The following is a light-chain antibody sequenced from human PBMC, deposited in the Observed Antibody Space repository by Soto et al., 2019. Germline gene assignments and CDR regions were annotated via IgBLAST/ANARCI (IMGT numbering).Light chain of an antibody. CDR1: QGISSA. J-gene: IGKJ1*01. V-gene: IGKV1-13*02. CDR3: QQFNSYLRT. CDR2: DAS. Sequence: AIQLTQSPSSLSASVGDRVTITCRASQGISSALAWYQQKPGKPPKLLIYDASSLESGVPSRFRGSGSGTDFTLTISSLQPEDFATYYCQQFNSYLRTFGQGTKVEIK.